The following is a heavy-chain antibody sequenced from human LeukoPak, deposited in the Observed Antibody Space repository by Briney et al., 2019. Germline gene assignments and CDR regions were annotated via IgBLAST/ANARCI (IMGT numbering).Heavy chain of an antibody. CDR1: GYTFTNYY. V-gene: IGHV1-2*06. D-gene: IGHD4-11*01. CDR2: INPNSGGT. CDR3: ARIGQYYSIKGEDAFDI. Sequence: ASVKVSCKASGYTFTNYYMHWVRQAPGQGLEWMGRINPNSGGTNYAQKFQGRITMTRDTSISTAYMELSRLRSDDTAVYYCARIGQYYSIKGEDAFDIWGQGTMVTVSS. J-gene: IGHJ3*02.